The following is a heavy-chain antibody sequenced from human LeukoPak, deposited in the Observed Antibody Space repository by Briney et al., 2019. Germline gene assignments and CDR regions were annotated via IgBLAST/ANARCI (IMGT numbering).Heavy chain of an antibody. CDR3: AKGRGLVSPDDH. D-gene: IGHD3/OR15-3a*01. J-gene: IGHJ4*02. CDR1: GVTFSSHT. CDR2: ISNSGGST. Sequence: PGGSLRLSCAASGVTFSSHTMTWVREAPGKGLEWGSAISNSGGSTYYADSVKGRFTISRDNSKNTLYLQMNSLKAEDTAVYYCAKGRGLVSPDDHWGQGTLVTVSS. V-gene: IGHV3-23*01.